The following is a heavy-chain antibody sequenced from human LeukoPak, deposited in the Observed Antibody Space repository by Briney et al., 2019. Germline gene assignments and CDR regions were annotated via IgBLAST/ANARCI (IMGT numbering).Heavy chain of an antibody. V-gene: IGHV3-53*01. CDR1: GFTFSSYA. J-gene: IGHJ4*02. Sequence: PGGSLRLSCAASGFTFSSYAMSWVRQAPGKGLEWVSVIYSGGSTYYADSVKGRFTISRDNSKNTLYLQMNSLRAEDTAVYYCARGGYDILTGYYDPLPFDYWGQGTLVTVSS. CDR2: IYSGGST. D-gene: IGHD3-9*01. CDR3: ARGGYDILTGYYDPLPFDY.